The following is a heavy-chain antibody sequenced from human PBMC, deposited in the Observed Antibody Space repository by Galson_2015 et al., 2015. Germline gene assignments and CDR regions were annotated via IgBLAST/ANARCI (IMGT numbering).Heavy chain of an antibody. J-gene: IGHJ4*02. CDR2: IYYSGST. CDR1: GGSISSGGYY. V-gene: IGHV4-31*03. D-gene: IGHD2-15*01. Sequence: TLSLTCSVSGGSISSGGYYWSWIRQHPGKGLEWIGYIYYSGSTYYNPSLKSRVTISVDTSKNQFSLKLSSVTAADTAVYFCARDTIRYCSGGSCYSRGYFDYWGQGTLVTVSS. CDR3: ARDTIRYCSGGSCYSRGYFDY.